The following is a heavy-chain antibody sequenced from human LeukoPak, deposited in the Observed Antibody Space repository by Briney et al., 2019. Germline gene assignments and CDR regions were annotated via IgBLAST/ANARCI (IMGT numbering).Heavy chain of an antibody. V-gene: IGHV1-2*02. CDR2: INPNSGGT. CDR3: ARDNTVVTFDY. J-gene: IGHJ4*02. CDR1: GYTFTGYY. D-gene: IGHD4-23*01. Sequence: ASVKVSCTASGYTFTGYYMHWVRQAPGQGLEWMGWINPNSGGTNYAQNFRGRVTMTRDTSISTAYMDLSSLTSDDTAVYYCARDNTVVTFDYWGQGTLVTVSS.